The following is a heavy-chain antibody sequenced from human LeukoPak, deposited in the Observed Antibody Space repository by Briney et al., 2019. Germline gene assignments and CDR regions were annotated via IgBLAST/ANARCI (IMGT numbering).Heavy chain of an antibody. CDR3: ARARDGHINNWFDP. J-gene: IGHJ5*02. CDR2: IYYSGST. D-gene: IGHD5-24*01. Sequence: SETLSLTCTVSGGSISSGDYYWSWIRQPPGQGLEWIGYIYYSGSTNYNPSLKSRVTISVDTSKNQFSLKMSSVTAADTAVYYCARARDGHINNWFDPWGQGTLVTVSS. V-gene: IGHV4-61*08. CDR1: GGSISSGDYY.